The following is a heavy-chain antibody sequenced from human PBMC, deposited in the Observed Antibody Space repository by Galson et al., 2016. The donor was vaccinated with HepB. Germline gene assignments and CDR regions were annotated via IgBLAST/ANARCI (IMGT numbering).Heavy chain of an antibody. CDR2: IYPGDSDT. J-gene: IGHJ4*02. V-gene: IGHV5-51*01. CDR1: GYSFISYW. CDR3: ARGQSSSWYKDYFDY. D-gene: IGHD6-13*01. Sequence: QSGAEVKKPGESLKISCTGSGYSFISYWIGWVRQMPGKGLEWMGIIYPGDSDTRYTPSFQGQVAISADKSVSTAYLQWSSLKASDTAMYYFARGQSSSWYKDYFDYWGQGTLVTVSS.